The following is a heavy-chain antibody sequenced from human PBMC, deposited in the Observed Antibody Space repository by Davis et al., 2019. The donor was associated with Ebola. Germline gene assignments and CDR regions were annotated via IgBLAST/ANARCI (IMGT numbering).Heavy chain of an antibody. CDR3: ARHRNYGDYAWFDP. CDR1: GFTFSDYY. Sequence: GGSLRLSCAASGFTFSDYYMSWIRQAPGKGLEWVSAISGSGGSTYYADSVKGRFTISRDNAKNSLYLQMNSLRAEDTAVYYCARHRNYGDYAWFDPWGQGTLVTVSS. D-gene: IGHD4-17*01. J-gene: IGHJ5*02. CDR2: ISGSGGST. V-gene: IGHV3-11*01.